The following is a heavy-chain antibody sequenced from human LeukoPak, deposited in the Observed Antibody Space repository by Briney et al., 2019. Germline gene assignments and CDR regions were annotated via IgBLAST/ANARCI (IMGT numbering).Heavy chain of an antibody. V-gene: IGHV4-4*07. D-gene: IGHD6-13*01. Sequence: PSETLSVTCTVSGGSISSYYWSWIRQPAGKGLEWIGRIYTSGSTNYNPSLKSRVTISVDKSKNQFSLKLSSVTAADTAVYYCARGGGQQLVGGYYYYYYMDVWGKGTTVTVSS. CDR3: ARGGGQQLVGGYYYYYYMDV. CDR2: IYTSGST. CDR1: GGSISSYY. J-gene: IGHJ6*03.